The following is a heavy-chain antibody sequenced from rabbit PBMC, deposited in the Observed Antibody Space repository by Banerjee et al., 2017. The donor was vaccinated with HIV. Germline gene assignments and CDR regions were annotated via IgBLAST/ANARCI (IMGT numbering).Heavy chain of an antibody. Sequence: QEQLVESGGDLVKPEGSLTLTCTASGFSFSSNAMCWVRQAPGKGLEWIACINTSSANTVYASWAKGRFTISKTSSTTVTLQMTSLTAADTATYFCARDLAGVIGWNFNLWGQGTLVTVS. CDR2: INTSSANT. V-gene: IGHV1S45*01. CDR1: GFSFSSNA. CDR3: ARDLAGVIGWNFNL. J-gene: IGHJ4*01. D-gene: IGHD4-1*01.